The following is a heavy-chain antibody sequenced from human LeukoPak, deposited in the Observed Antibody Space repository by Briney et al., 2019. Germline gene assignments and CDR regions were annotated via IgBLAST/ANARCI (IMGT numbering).Heavy chain of an antibody. J-gene: IGHJ5*02. Sequence: SETLSLTCAVYGGSFSGYYWSWIRQPPGKGLELIGEINHSGSTNYNPSLKSRVTISVDTSKNQFSLKLSSVTAADTAVYYCAREGFCTNGVCLPPPSAFWFDPWGQGTLVTVSS. CDR2: INHSGST. CDR1: GGSFSGYY. D-gene: IGHD2-8*01. V-gene: IGHV4-34*01. CDR3: AREGFCTNGVCLPPPSAFWFDP.